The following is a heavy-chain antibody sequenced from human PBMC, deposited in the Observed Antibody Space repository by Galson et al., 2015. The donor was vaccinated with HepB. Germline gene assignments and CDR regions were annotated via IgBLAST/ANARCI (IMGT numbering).Heavy chain of an antibody. D-gene: IGHD5-24*01. Sequence: SVKVSCKASGGTFSSYAISWVRQAPGQGLEWMGGIIPIFGTANYAQKFQGRVTIAADESTSTAYMELSSLRSEDTAVYYCARVFGYNYDNPDDYWGQGTLVTVSS. CDR3: ARVFGYNYDNPDDY. CDR2: IIPIFGTA. J-gene: IGHJ4*02. CDR1: GGTFSSYA. V-gene: IGHV1-69*13.